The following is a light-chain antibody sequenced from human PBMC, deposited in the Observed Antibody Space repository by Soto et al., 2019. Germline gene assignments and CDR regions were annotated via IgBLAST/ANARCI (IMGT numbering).Light chain of an antibody. CDR2: EVS. J-gene: IGLJ2*01. CDR1: SSDVGGYNY. Sequence: QSALTQPASVSGSPGQSITISCTGTSSDVGGYNYVSWYQQHPGKAPKLMIYEVSSRPSGVSNRFSGSKSGNTASLTISGLQAEDEADYYCSSYTSSSTLSVVFGGGTKLTVL. CDR3: SSYTSSSTLSVV. V-gene: IGLV2-14*01.